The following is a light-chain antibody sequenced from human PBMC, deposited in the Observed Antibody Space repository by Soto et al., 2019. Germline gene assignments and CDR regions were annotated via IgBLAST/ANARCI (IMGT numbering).Light chain of an antibody. V-gene: IGLV2-23*02. CDR1: SSDVGSYDL. CDR3: CSYGGSSTFV. J-gene: IGLJ1*01. CDR2: EVS. Sequence: QSALTQPASVSGSPGQSITISCTGTSSDVGSYDLVSWYQQHPGKAPKLMIYEVSKRPSGVSNRFSGSKSGNTASLTISGLQAEDEPDYYCCSYGGSSTFVFGNGTKVXXL.